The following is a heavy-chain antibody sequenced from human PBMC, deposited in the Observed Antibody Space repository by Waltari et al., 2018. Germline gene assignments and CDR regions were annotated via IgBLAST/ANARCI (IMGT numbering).Heavy chain of an antibody. CDR3: ARGGLTGTTFGY. J-gene: IGHJ4*02. Sequence: QVQLVQSGAEVKKPGSSVKVSCKASGGTFSSYAISWVRQAPGQGIAWMGRIIPILGIANYAQKFQGRVTITADKSTSTAYMELSSLRSEDTAVYYCARGGLTGTTFGYWGQGTLVTVSS. D-gene: IGHD1-7*01. V-gene: IGHV1-69*04. CDR1: GGTFSSYA. CDR2: IIPILGIA.